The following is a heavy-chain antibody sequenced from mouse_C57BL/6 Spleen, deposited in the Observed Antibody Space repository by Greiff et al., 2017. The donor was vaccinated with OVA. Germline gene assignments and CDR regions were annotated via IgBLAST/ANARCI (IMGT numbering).Heavy chain of an antibody. CDR1: GFTFSDYY. D-gene: IGHD2-12*01. CDR2: INYDGSRT. CDR3: ERGAYDGGYYSMDY. Sequence: EVKLMESEGGLVQPGSSMKLSCTASGFTFSDYYMDWVRQVPDKGLEWVANINYDGSRTYYLDYFKSRFIISIDNAKNILYLQMSSLKSEDTATYYSERGAYDGGYYSMDYWGQGTSVTVSS. J-gene: IGHJ4*01. V-gene: IGHV5-16*01.